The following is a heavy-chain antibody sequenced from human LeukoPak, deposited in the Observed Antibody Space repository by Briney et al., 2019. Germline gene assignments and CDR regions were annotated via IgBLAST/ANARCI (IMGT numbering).Heavy chain of an antibody. CDR1: GGSISSYY. J-gene: IGHJ5*02. Sequence: SGTLSLTCTVSGGSISSYYWSWIRQPPGKGLEWIGYIYYSGSTNYNPSLKSRVTISVDTSKNQFSLKLSSVTAADTAVYYCARVRYCSSTSCLPPLPNWFDPWGQGTLVTVSS. CDR3: ARVRYCSSTSCLPPLPNWFDP. D-gene: IGHD2-2*01. V-gene: IGHV4-59*01. CDR2: IYYSGST.